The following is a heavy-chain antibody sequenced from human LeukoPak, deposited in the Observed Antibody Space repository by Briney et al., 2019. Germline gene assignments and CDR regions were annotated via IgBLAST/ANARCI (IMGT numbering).Heavy chain of an antibody. Sequence: GGSLRLSCAASGFTFSSYAMSWVRQAPGKGLEWVSAISGSGGSTYYADSVKGRFTISRVNSKNTLYLQMNSLRAEDTAVYYCAKDPMDIVVVPAAIGENWFDPWGQGTLVTVSS. J-gene: IGHJ5*02. CDR2: ISGSGGST. D-gene: IGHD2-2*02. CDR3: AKDPMDIVVVPAAIGENWFDP. V-gene: IGHV3-23*01. CDR1: GFTFSSYA.